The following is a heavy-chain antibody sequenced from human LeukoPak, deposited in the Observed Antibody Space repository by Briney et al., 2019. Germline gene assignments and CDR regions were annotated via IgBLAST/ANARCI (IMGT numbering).Heavy chain of an antibody. CDR1: GFTFSDCY. Sequence: PGGSLRLSCAASGFTFSDCYMSWIRQAPGKGLEWVSYISSSSSYTNYADSVKGRFTISRDNAKNSLYLQMNSLRAEDTAVYYCARDLTDYYDSSGYLDYWGQGTLVTVSS. CDR2: ISSSSSYT. D-gene: IGHD3-22*01. V-gene: IGHV3-11*05. CDR3: ARDLTDYYDSSGYLDY. J-gene: IGHJ4*02.